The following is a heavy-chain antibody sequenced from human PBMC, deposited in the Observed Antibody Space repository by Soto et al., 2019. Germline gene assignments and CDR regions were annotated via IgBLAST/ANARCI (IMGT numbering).Heavy chain of an antibody. CDR3: ARDFSMVVVAPGY. Sequence: PSETLSLTCAVSGGSISSSNWWSWVRQPPGKGLEWIGEIYHSGSTNYNPSLKSRVTISVDTSKNQFSLELSSVTAADTAVYYCARDFSMVVVAPGYWGQGTLVTVSS. CDR2: IYHSGST. D-gene: IGHD3-22*01. V-gene: IGHV4-4*02. CDR1: GGSISSSNW. J-gene: IGHJ4*02.